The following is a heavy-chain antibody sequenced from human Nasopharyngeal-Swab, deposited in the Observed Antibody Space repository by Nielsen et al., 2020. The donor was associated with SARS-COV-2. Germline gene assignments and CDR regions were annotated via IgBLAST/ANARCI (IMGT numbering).Heavy chain of an antibody. CDR3: GRTAH. J-gene: IGHJ4*02. Sequence: GESLKISCAASGFTLSSYAMHWVRQAPGKGLEWVAVISYDGSNKYYADSVKGRFTISRDNSKNTLYLQMNSLRAEDTAVYYCGRTAHWGQGTLVTVSS. CDR2: ISYDGSNK. CDR1: GFTLSSYA. V-gene: IGHV3-30*04.